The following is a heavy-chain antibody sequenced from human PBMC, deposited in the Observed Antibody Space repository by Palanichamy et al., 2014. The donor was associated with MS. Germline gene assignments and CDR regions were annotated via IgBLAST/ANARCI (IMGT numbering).Heavy chain of an antibody. CDR2: IYNSGST. J-gene: IGHJ4*02. V-gene: IGHV4-59*01. D-gene: IGHD3-16*01. Sequence: QVQLQESGPGLVKPSETLSLTCTVSGGSISSDYWNWIRQPPGKGLEWIGYIYNSGSTNYNSSLQSRVTMSLDTSKNQFSLKLSSVTAADTAAYYCARGGPSSKYFDYWGQGTLVTVSS. CDR3: ARGGPSSKYFDY. CDR1: GGSISSDY.